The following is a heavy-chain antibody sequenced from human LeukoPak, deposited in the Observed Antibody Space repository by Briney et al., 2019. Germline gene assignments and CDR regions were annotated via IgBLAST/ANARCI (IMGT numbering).Heavy chain of an antibody. CDR2: IIPILGIA. Sequence: SVKVSCKASGGTFSSYTISWVRQAPGQGLEWMGRIIPILGIANYAQKFQGRVTITADNSTSTAYMELSSLRSEDTAVYYCARGGDGYNYLFDYWGQGTLVTVSS. V-gene: IGHV1-69*02. CDR1: GGTFSSYT. CDR3: ARGGDGYNYLFDY. J-gene: IGHJ4*02. D-gene: IGHD5-24*01.